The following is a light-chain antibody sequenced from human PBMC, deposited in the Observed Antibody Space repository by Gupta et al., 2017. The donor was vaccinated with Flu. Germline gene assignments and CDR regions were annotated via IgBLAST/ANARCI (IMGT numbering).Light chain of an antibody. J-gene: IGKJ4*01. CDR2: ETS. CDR3: QQVKSYPLT. V-gene: IGKV1-9*01. CDR1: QGIDSH. Sequence: DIQLPQSPYFLSASVGDRVIITCRASQGIDSHLVWYQKKPGKAPKLLIYETSTLQSGVPSRFSGSGSGTEFTLTITSLQPEDFATYYCQQVKSYPLTFGGGTKVEIK.